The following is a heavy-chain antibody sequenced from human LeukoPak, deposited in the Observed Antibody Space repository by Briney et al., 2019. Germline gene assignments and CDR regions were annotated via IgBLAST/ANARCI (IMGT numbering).Heavy chain of an antibody. CDR1: GFTVSNYW. Sequence: GGSLRLSCVVSGFTVSNYWMSWGRQAPGKGLEWVANIKRDGSEKYYVDSVKGRFTISRDNAKNSLYLQMNSLRAGDTAVYYCAAGAYWGQGTQVTVSS. D-gene: IGHD1-26*01. V-gene: IGHV3-7*03. CDR3: AAGAY. CDR2: IKRDGSEK. J-gene: IGHJ4*02.